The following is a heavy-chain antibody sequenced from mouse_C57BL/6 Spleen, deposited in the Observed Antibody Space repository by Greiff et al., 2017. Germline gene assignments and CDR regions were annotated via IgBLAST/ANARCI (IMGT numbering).Heavy chain of an antibody. CDR3: ARGDDYGAWFAY. Sequence: QVQLQQPGAELVKPGASVKMSCKASGYTFTSYWITWVKQRPGQGLEWIGDIYPGSGSTNYNEKFKSKATLTVDTSASTAYRQLSSLTSEDSAVYYCARGDDYGAWFAYWGQGTLVTVSA. CDR2: IYPGSGST. J-gene: IGHJ3*01. D-gene: IGHD2-4*01. CDR1: GYTFTSYW. V-gene: IGHV1-55*01.